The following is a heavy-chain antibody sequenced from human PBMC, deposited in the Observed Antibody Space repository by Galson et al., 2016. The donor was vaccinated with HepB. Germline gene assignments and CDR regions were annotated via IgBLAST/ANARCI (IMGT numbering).Heavy chain of an antibody. CDR2: INHSGST. J-gene: IGHJ6*02. CDR1: GESFSGYY. V-gene: IGHV4-34*01. CDR3: ERVPYDYTSGSLARKSKGMDV. D-gene: IGHD3-10*01. Sequence: SETLSLTCGVYGESFSGYYLNWIRQSPGKGLEWIGEINHSGSTNDNPSLKSRVTMSVDTSKKQFSLKLSSVTAAVPAVYYCERVPYDYTSGSLARKSKGMDVWGQGTTVTVSS.